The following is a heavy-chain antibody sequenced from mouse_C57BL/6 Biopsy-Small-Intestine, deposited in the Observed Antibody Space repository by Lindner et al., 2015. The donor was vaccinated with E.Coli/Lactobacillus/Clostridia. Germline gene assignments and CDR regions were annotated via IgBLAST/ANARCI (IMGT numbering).Heavy chain of an antibody. CDR1: GYAFSNYF. Sequence: VQLQESGAELVRPGTSVKVSCKASGYAFSNYFTEWVRQRPGQGLEWIGVINPGSGGTNYNEKFKGKATLTADKSTSTAYMQLSSLTSEDSAVYFCARGGDYDGFAYWGQGTLVTVSA. CDR3: ARGGDYDGFAY. J-gene: IGHJ3*01. V-gene: IGHV1-54*01. CDR2: INPGSGGT. D-gene: IGHD2-4*01.